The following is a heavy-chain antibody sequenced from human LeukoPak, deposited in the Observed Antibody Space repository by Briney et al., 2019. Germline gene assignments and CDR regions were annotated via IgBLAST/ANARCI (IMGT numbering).Heavy chain of an antibody. Sequence: PGGSLRLSCAASGFTFSSYAMSWVRQAPGKGLEWVSAISGSGGSTYYADSVKGRFTISRDNSKNTLYLQMNSLRAEDTAVYYCAKNHGHSYKIKEYNWFDPWGQGTLVTVSS. CDR2: ISGSGGST. CDR1: GFTFSSYA. D-gene: IGHD5-18*01. J-gene: IGHJ5*02. CDR3: AKNHGHSYKIKEYNWFDP. V-gene: IGHV3-23*01.